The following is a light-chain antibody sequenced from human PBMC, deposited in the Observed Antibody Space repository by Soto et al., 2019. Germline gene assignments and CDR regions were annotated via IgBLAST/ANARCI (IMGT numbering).Light chain of an antibody. Sequence: QSALTHPPSASGSPGQSVTISCTGTSSDVGGYDYVSWYQQHPGKAPKLMIYEVSKRPSGVPDRFSGSKSGNTASLTVSGLQAEDEADYYCSSYAGSNNWVFGGGTKRAVL. V-gene: IGLV2-8*01. CDR2: EVS. CDR3: SSYAGSNNWV. J-gene: IGLJ3*02. CDR1: SSDVGGYDY.